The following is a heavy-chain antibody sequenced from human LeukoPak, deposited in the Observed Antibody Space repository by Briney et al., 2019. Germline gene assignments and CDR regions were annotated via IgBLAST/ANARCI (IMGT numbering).Heavy chain of an antibody. D-gene: IGHD2-21*01. CDR3: ARRVPFIGVAYFDY. CDR1: GGSISSSSYY. CDR2: IYYSGST. Sequence: KPSETLSLTCTVSGGSISSSSYYWGWVRQPPGKGLEWIGSIYYSGSTYYNPSLKSRVTISVDTSKNQFSLKLSSVTAADTAVYYCARRVPFIGVAYFDYWGQGTLVTVSS. J-gene: IGHJ4*02. V-gene: IGHV4-39*01.